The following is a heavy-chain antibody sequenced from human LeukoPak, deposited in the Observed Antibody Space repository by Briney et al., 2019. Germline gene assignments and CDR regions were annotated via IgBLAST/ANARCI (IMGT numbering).Heavy chain of an antibody. CDR2: ISAYNGNT. CDR3: ARLNSGGYYYYYYMDV. Sequence: ASVKVSCKASGYTFTSYGISWVRQAPGQGLEWMGWISAYNGNTNYAQKLQGRVTMTTDTSTSTAYMELRSLRSDDTAVYYCARLNSGGYYYYYYMDVWGKGTTVTVSS. J-gene: IGHJ6*03. CDR1: GYTFTSYG. V-gene: IGHV1-18*01. D-gene: IGHD4-23*01.